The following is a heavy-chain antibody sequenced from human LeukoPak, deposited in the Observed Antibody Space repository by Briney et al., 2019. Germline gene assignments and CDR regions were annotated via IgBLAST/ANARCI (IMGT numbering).Heavy chain of an antibody. D-gene: IGHD3-9*01. CDR3: ARDRGGGYFDWSY. V-gene: IGHV1-2*04. J-gene: IGHJ4*02. CDR1: GGTFSSYA. CDR2: INPNSGGT. Sequence: ASVKVSCKASGGTFSSYAISWVRQAPGQGLEWMGWINPNSGGTNYAQKFQGWVTMTRDTSISTAYMELSRLRSDDTAVYYCARDRGGGYFDWSYWGQGTLVTVSS.